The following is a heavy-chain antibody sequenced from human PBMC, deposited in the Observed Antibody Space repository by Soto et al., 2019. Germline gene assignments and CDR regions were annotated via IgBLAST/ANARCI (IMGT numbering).Heavy chain of an antibody. Sequence: EVQLVESGGGLVQPGGSLRLSCAASGFTFSSYSMNWVREAPGKGLEWLSYISGSSSTIYYADPVKGRFTISRDNANNSLYLQVNSLRAEDTAVYYCAKRRGYADFDFWGQGTLVTVS. J-gene: IGHJ4*02. CDR3: AKRRGYADFDF. D-gene: IGHD5-12*01. V-gene: IGHV3-48*01. CDR1: GFTFSSYS. CDR2: ISGSSSTI.